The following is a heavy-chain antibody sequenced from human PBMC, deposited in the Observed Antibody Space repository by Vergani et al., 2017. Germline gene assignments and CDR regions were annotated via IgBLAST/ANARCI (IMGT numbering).Heavy chain of an antibody. D-gene: IGHD3-3*01. CDR1: GYTFTSYG. V-gene: IGHV1-18*04. J-gene: IGHJ4*02. CDR2: ISAYNGNT. Sequence: QVQLVQSGAEVKKPGASVKVSCKASGYTFTSYGISWVRQAPGQGLEWMGCISAYNGNTNYAQKLQGRVTMTTDTSPSTAYMELRSLRSDDTAVYYCARVVPPVRGAMFGVVIPDYWGQGTLVTVSS. CDR3: ARVVPPVRGAMFGVVIPDY.